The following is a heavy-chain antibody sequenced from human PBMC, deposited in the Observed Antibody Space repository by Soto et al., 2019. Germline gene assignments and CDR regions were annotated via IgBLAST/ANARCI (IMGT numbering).Heavy chain of an antibody. V-gene: IGHV1-69*06. J-gene: IGHJ4*02. CDR1: GGTFNTYA. CDR2: IIPIFGTA. D-gene: IGHD1-20*01. CDR3: ASALEPNWNFDY. Sequence: QVQLVQSGAEVKKPGSSVKVSCKASGGTFNTYAISWVRQAPGQGLEWMGGIIPIFGTANYAQKFQGRVTITADKSTSTAYMELSSLRSEDTAVYYCASALEPNWNFDYWGQGTLVTVSS.